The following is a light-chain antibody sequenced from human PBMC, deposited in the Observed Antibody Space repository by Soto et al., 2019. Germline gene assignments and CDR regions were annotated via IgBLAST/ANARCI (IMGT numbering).Light chain of an antibody. J-gene: IGKJ1*01. CDR3: QQYIDWPRWT. Sequence: LVWTQSPGTLSLSPGGRSTLSCLAIQLVSSSYLAWYQQKPGQAHRLLIYGASSRATGIPHRFSASGSGTDFTLTISSLQSEDFAVYYCQQYIDWPRWTFGQGTKVDNK. CDR1: QLVSSSY. CDR2: GAS. V-gene: IGKV3-20*01.